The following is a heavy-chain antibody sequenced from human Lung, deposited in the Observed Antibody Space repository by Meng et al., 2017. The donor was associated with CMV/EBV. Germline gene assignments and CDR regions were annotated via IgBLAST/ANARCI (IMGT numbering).Heavy chain of an antibody. CDR1: GFTFSGYS. CDR3: ARDQIRGVVGARPRGPGDL. Sequence: SCVASGFTFSGYSMNLVRQTPGKGLEWVSSITSRSSNTYYSDSVKGRFTISRDNAKNSLYLQMNSLRDEDTAVYYCARDQIRGVVGARPRGPGDLWXQGTXVTVSS. V-gene: IGHV3-21*01. J-gene: IGHJ4*02. CDR2: ITSRSSNT. D-gene: IGHD1-26*01.